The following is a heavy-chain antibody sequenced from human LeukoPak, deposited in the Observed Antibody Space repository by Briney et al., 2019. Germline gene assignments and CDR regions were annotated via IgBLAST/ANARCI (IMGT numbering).Heavy chain of an antibody. J-gene: IGHJ4*02. CDR3: AKDSETYGSGAFDY. Sequence: GGSLRLSCAASGFTFSSYAMSWVRQAPGKGVGWGSAISGSGGSTYYADSVKGRFTISRDNSKNTLYLQMNSLRAEDTAVYYCAKDSETYGSGAFDYWGQGTLVTVSS. CDR1: GFTFSSYA. D-gene: IGHD3-10*01. CDR2: ISGSGGST. V-gene: IGHV3-23*01.